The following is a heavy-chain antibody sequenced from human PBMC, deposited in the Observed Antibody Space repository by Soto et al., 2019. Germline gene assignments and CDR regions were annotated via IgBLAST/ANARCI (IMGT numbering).Heavy chain of an antibody. J-gene: IGHJ5*02. CDR3: ARDTSWKDLVWWLDP. Sequence: EASVKVSCKASGGTFSNYAITWVRQAPGQGLEWLGRIIPIFGTRDYAQKFQGRVTMTTDTSTSTVYMELTSLTSEDTAVYYCARDTSWKDLVWWLDPWGQGTLVTVSS. D-gene: IGHD1-1*01. CDR2: IIPIFGTR. V-gene: IGHV1-69*05. CDR1: GGTFSNYA.